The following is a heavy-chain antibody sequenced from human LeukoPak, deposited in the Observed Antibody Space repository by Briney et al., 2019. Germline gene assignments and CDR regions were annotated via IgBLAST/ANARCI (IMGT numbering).Heavy chain of an antibody. V-gene: IGHV1-18*01. Sequence: ASVKVSCKDSGYTFTSYGISWVRQAPGQGLEWMGWISAYNGNTNYAQKLQGRVTMTTDTSTSTAYMELRSLRSDDTAVYYCARGGGSYTDYYYYYYMDVWGKGTTVTVSS. CDR2: ISAYNGNT. CDR1: GYTFTSYG. CDR3: ARGGGSYTDYYYYYYMDV. D-gene: IGHD1-26*01. J-gene: IGHJ6*03.